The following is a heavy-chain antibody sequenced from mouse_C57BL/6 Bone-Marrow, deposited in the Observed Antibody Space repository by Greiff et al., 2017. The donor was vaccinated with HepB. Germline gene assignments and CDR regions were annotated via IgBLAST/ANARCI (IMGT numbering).Heavy chain of an antibody. V-gene: IGHV3-6*01. CDR1: GYSITSGYY. D-gene: IGHD1-1*01. J-gene: IGHJ2*01. CDR3: ARASLLRYYFDY. CDR2: ISYDGSN. Sequence: EVQLVESGPGLVKPSQSLSLTCSVTGYSITSGYYWNWIRQFPGNKLEWMGYISYDGSNNYNPSLKNRISITRDTSKNQFFLKLNSVTTEDTATYYCARASLLRYYFDYWGQGTTLTVSS.